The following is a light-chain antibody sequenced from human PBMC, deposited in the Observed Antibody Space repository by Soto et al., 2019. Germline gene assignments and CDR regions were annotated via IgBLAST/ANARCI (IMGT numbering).Light chain of an antibody. CDR1: QDISSY. J-gene: IGKJ4*01. Sequence: DRVTITCRASQDISSYLAWYRQKAGKAPELLIEAASTLQSGVPSRFSGSGSGTDFALTISSLQPEDFATYYCQQLKRYPLSFGGGTKVDIK. V-gene: IGKV1-9*01. CDR3: QQLKRYPLS. CDR2: AAS.